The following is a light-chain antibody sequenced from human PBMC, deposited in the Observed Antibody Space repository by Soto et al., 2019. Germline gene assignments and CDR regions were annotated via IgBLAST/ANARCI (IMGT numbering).Light chain of an antibody. Sequence: DIQMAQSPSTLSASVGDRVTFTCRASQNIGFWLAWYQQKPGTAPKLLIYKASSLENDVPPRFSGSGSGTEFTLTISSLQPDDVATYYCQHYNPYSRTFGQGAKVDI. J-gene: IGKJ1*01. CDR3: QHYNPYSRT. CDR2: KAS. V-gene: IGKV1-5*03. CDR1: QNIGFW.